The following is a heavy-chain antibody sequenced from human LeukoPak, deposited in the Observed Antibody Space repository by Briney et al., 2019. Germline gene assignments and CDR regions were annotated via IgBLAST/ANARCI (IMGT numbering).Heavy chain of an antibody. V-gene: IGHV3-23*01. CDR2: ISGSATDS. J-gene: IGHJ3*02. D-gene: IGHD2-2*01. CDR3: AKDVSVYQLLLDAFDI. CDR1: GFTFSNHA. Sequence: PGGSLRLSCAASGFTFSNHAMNWVRQAPGKGLEWVSGISGSATDSYYADSVKGRFTISRDNSKNTLYLQMNSLRAEDTAVYYCAKDVSVYQLLLDAFDIWGQGTMVTVSS.